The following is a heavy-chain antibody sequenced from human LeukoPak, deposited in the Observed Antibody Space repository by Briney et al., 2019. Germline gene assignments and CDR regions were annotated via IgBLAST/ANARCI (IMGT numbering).Heavy chain of an antibody. D-gene: IGHD2-21*01. J-gene: IGHJ4*02. CDR1: GFTSSSYE. V-gene: IGHV3-48*03. CDR3: ARDRGEGLFDY. CDR2: IISGSTI. Sequence: GGSLRLSCAASGFTSSSYEMNWVRQAPGKGLEWVSYIISGSTIYYADSVKGRFTISRDNAKNSLYLQMNSLRAEDTAIYYCARDRGEGLFDYWGQGTLVTVSS.